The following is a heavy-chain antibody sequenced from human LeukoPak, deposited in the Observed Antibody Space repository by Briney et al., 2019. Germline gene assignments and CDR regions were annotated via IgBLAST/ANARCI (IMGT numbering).Heavy chain of an antibody. CDR1: GFTFSSYC. CDR2: VNSDGSST. D-gene: IGHD3-22*01. V-gene: IGHV3-74*01. Sequence: GGSLRLSCAASGFTFSSYCMHWVRQAPGKGLVWVSCVNSDGSSTRYADSVKGRFTIFSENAKNTLYLQMHSLRAEATAVYYCARVARWDSSGYLFDYWGQGTLVTVSS. J-gene: IGHJ4*02. CDR3: ARVARWDSSGYLFDY.